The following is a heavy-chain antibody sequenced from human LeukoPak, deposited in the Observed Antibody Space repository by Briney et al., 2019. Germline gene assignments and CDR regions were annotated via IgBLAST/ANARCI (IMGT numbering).Heavy chain of an antibody. CDR3: ARGPYDYVWGSYRRDYFDY. CDR1: GFTFSDSY. J-gene: IGHJ4*02. D-gene: IGHD3-16*02. Sequence: PGGSLRLSCAASGFTFSDSYMTWVRQAPGKGVEWVAYISGSGHDINYSDSVKGRFTISRDNAKKSLYLQMNSLRAEDTAVYYCARGPYDYVWGSYRRDYFDYWGQGTLVTVSS. CDR2: ISGSGHDI. V-gene: IGHV3-11*04.